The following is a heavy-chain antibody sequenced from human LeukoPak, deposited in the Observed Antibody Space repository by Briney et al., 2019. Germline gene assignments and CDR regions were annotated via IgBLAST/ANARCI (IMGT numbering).Heavy chain of an antibody. V-gene: IGHV3-9*01. D-gene: IGHD6-19*01. Sequence: PGRSLRLSCAASGFTFDDYAMHWVRQAPGKGLEWVSGINWNSGSIGYADSVKGRFTISRDNAKNSLYLQMNSLRAEDTAVYYCARDLFAIAVAGPYNWFDPRGQGTLVTVSS. J-gene: IGHJ5*02. CDR2: INWNSGSI. CDR1: GFTFDDYA. CDR3: ARDLFAIAVAGPYNWFDP.